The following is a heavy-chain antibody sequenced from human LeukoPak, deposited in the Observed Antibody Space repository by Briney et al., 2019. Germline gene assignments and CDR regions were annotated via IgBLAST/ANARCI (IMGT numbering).Heavy chain of an antibody. CDR2: INHSGST. D-gene: IGHD6-13*01. CDR1: GGSFSGYY. V-gene: IGHV4-34*01. CDR3: ARGGQAAADWFDP. Sequence: SETLSLTCAVYGGSFSGYYWSWIRQPPGKGLEWIGEINHSGSTNYNPSLKSRVTISVDTSKNQFSLKLSSVTAADTAVYYCARGGQAAADWFDPWGQGTLVTVSS. J-gene: IGHJ5*02.